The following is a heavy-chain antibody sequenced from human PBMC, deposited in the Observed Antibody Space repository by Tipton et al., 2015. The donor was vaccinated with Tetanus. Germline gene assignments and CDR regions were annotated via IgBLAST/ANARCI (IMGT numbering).Heavy chain of an antibody. J-gene: IGHJ4*02. CDR2: IYHTGST. V-gene: IGHV4-30-2*01. CDR1: GGSISSGGYS. CDR3: VRAGKVHTFDH. Sequence: TLSLTCTVSGGSISSGGYSWSWIRQPPGKGLEWIGYIYHTGSTYYNPALQSRVIMSVDMSKNQFSLRLKSVTAADTAVYFCVRAGKVHTFDHWGQGILVTVSS.